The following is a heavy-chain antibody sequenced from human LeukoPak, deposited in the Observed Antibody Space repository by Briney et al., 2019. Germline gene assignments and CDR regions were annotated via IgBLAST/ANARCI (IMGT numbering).Heavy chain of an antibody. J-gene: IGHJ5*02. CDR3: AKDTEYSSSGGGFDP. V-gene: IGHV3-23*01. CDR2: ISGSGGST. D-gene: IGHD6-6*01. Sequence: GGSLRLSCAASGFTFSSYAMSWVRQAPGKGLEWVSAISGSGGSTYYADSVKGRFTISRDNSKNTLYLQMNSLRAEDTAVYYRAKDTEYSSSGGGFDPWGQGTLVTVSS. CDR1: GFTFSSYA.